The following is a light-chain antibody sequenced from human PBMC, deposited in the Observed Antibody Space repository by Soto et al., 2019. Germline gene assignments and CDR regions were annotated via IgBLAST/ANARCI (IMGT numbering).Light chain of an antibody. J-gene: IGKJ2*01. V-gene: IGKV3-20*01. CDR3: HQYGSLYT. CDR1: QSVSSNY. Sequence: EIVLTQSPGTLSLSPGERATLSCRASQSVSSNYLAWYQQKPGQAPRLLIYGASSRATGIPDRFSGSGSGTDFTLTISRLEPEDFAVYYCHQYGSLYTFGQGTKVGIK. CDR2: GAS.